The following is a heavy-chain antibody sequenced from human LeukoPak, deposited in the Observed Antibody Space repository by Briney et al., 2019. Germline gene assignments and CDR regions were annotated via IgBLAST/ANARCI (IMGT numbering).Heavy chain of an antibody. Sequence: SETLSLTCTVSGGSISSFYWSWIRQPAGKGLEWIGRIYSSGTTNYNPSLKSRLTMSVDTSKNQFSLKLSSATAADTAVYYCARDSAPGDWNYDYWGQGTLVTVSS. J-gene: IGHJ4*02. CDR1: GGSISSFY. V-gene: IGHV4-4*07. CDR3: ARDSAPGDWNYDY. CDR2: IYSSGTT. D-gene: IGHD1-7*01.